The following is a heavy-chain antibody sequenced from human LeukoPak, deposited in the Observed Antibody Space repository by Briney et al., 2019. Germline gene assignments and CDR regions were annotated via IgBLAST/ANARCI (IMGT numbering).Heavy chain of an antibody. V-gene: IGHV4-59*01. Sequence: SETLSLTCTVSGGSMSSYYWSWIRQPPGKRLEWTGYIYYSGNTNSNPSLKSRVTISVDTSKNQFSLNLSSVTAADTAVYYCARVRDRSLNNWFDPWGQGTLVTVSS. CDR3: ARVRDRSLNNWFDP. J-gene: IGHJ5*02. CDR1: GGSMSSYY. D-gene: IGHD3-22*01. CDR2: IYYSGNT.